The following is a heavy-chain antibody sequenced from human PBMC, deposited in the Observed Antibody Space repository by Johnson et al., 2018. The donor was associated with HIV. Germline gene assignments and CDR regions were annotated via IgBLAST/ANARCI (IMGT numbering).Heavy chain of an antibody. V-gene: IGHV3-66*01. CDR3: ARGSRYTHDNDDVYLLHAFDI. CDR1: GFTFDDYG. J-gene: IGHJ3*02. Sequence: VQLVESGGGLVQPGGSLRLSCVASGFTFDDYGMSWVRQAPGKGLERVSLIYSGENTKYADSVKGRFTISRDSSKNTLYLQVNSLRAEDTAVYYCARGSRYTHDNDDVYLLHAFDIWGQGTVVTVSS. D-gene: IGHD3-16*01. CDR2: IYSGENT.